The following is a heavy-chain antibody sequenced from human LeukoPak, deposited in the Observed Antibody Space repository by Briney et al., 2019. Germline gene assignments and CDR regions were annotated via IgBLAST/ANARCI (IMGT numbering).Heavy chain of an antibody. CDR2: ISSSSSTI. CDR1: GFTFSSYS. J-gene: IGHJ4*02. V-gene: IGHV3-48*01. CDR3: ARDYGDYIDY. Sequence: GGSLRLSCAASGFTFSSYSMNWVRQAPGKGLEWVSYISSSSSTIYYADSVKGRFTISRDNAKNSLYLQMNSLRAEDTAVYYCARDYGDYIDYWGQGTLVTVSS. D-gene: IGHD4-17*01.